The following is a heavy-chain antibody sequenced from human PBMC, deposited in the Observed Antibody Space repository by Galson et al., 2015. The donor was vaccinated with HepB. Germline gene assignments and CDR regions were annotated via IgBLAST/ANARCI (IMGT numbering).Heavy chain of an antibody. CDR2: IIPILGIV. D-gene: IGHD4-23*01. CDR1: GGTFSSYA. J-gene: IGHJ4*02. V-gene: IGHV1-69*04. CDR3: ARDDGNSGFDY. Sequence: SVKVSCKASGGTFSSYAISWVRQAPGQGLEWMGRIIPILGIVNYAQKFQDRVTITADKSTSSAYMELSSLRSEDTAVYYCARDDGNSGFDYWGQGTLVTVSS.